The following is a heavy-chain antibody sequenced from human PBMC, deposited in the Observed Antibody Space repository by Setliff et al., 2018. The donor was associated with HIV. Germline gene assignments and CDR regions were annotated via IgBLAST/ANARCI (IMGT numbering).Heavy chain of an antibody. J-gene: IGHJ6*02. V-gene: IGHV4-61*02. CDR2: IYFSGST. Sequence: SETLSLTCTVSGDSVTSDSYYWNWIRQPAGKTLGWIGRIYFSGSTNYNPSLESRVTISIDTSKNQLSLKLSSVTAADTAVYYCARDWAAPYYYGMDVWGQGTTVTVSS. CDR1: GDSVTSDSYY. CDR3: ARDWAAPYYYGMDV. D-gene: IGHD3-16*01.